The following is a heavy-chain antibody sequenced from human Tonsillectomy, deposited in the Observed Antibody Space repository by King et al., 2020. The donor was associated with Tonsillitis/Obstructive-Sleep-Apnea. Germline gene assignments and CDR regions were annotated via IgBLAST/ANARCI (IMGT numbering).Heavy chain of an antibody. CDR2: ISYDGSNK. CDR1: GFTFSSYA. J-gene: IGHJ5*02. D-gene: IGHD3-9*01. Sequence: VQLVESGGVVQPGRSLRLSCAASGFTFSSYAMHWVRQAPGKGLEWVAVISYDGSNKYYADSVKGRFTISRDNSKNTLYLQMNSLRAEDTAVYYCAREGSDDTAGWFDPWGQGTLVTVSS. CDR3: AREGSDDTAGWFDP. V-gene: IGHV3-30*04.